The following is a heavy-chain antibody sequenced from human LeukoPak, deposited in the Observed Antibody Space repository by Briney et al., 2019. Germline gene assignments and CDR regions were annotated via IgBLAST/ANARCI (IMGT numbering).Heavy chain of an antibody. CDR1: GGSFSGYY. J-gene: IGHJ4*02. CDR2: INHSGSA. CDR3: ARVRYDSSLY. D-gene: IGHD3-22*01. Sequence: PSETLSLTCAVSGGSFSGYYWTWIRQPPGKGLEWIGEINHSGSANYSPSLSSRVTISLDMSENQFSLKLTSVTAADTAVSYCARVRYDSSLYWGQGTLVTVSS. V-gene: IGHV4-34*01.